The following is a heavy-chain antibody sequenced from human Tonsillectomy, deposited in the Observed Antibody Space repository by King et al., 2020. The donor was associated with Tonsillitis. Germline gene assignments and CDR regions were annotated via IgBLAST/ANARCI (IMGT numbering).Heavy chain of an antibody. D-gene: IGHD2-2*02. CDR2: INAGNGNT. V-gene: IGHV1-3*01. CDR3: ASPAYPVYCSSTSCYMYYYYGMDV. Sequence: QLVQSGAEVKKPGASVKVSCKASGYTFTSYAMHWVRQAPGQRLEWMGWINAGNGNTKYSQKFQGRVTITRDTSASTAYMELSSLRSEDTAVYYCASPAYPVYCSSTSCYMYYYYGMDVWGQGTTVTVSS. J-gene: IGHJ6*02. CDR1: GYTFTSYA.